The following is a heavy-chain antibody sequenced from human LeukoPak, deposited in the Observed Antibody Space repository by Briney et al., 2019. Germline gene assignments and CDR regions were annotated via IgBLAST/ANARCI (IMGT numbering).Heavy chain of an antibody. CDR3: ARGRPVGASTVEDY. D-gene: IGHD1-26*01. V-gene: IGHV3-66*01. CDR2: IYSGGST. Sequence: QPGGSLRLSCAATGFTVSNNYMSWVRQAPGRGLEWVSVIYSGGSTDYADSVKGRFTISRDNSKNMLYLQMNNLRAEDTAFYYCARGRPVGASTVEDYWGQGTLVTVSS. J-gene: IGHJ4*02. CDR1: GFTVSNNY.